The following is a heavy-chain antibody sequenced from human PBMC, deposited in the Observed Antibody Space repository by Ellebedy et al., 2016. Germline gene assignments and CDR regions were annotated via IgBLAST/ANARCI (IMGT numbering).Heavy chain of an antibody. CDR3: ARNGWFSIDY. V-gene: IGHV4-39*07. J-gene: IGHJ4*02. Sequence: SEALSLTCTVSGGSIITTNYYWGWIRQPPGKGLEWIGTIYYSGSTLHNPSLSLESRVTVSVDTSNNQFSLKLTSVTAADTAVYYCARNGWFSIDYWGQGTLVTVSS. D-gene: IGHD6-19*01. CDR1: GGSIITTNYY. CDR2: IYYSGST.